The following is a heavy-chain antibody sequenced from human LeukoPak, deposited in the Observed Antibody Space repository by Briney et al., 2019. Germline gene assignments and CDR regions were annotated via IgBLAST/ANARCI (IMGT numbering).Heavy chain of an antibody. CDR3: ARAGTRGWFDP. J-gene: IGHJ5*02. CDR2: IYYSGST. CDR1: GGSISSSSYY. D-gene: IGHD2-2*01. V-gene: IGHV4-39*07. Sequence: SETLSLTCTVSGGSISSSSYYWGWIRRPPGKGLEWIGSIYYSGSTYYNPSLKSRVTISVDTSKNQFSLKLSSVTAADTAVYYCARAGTRGWFDPWGQGTLVTVSS.